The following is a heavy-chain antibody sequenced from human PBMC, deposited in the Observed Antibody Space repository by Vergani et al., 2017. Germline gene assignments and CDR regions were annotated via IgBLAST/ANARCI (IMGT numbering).Heavy chain of an antibody. CDR3: ARGRGLVRRDAFDI. CDR2: IYYSGST. J-gene: IGHJ3*02. Sequence: QVQLVESGGGLVKPGGSLRLSCAASGFTFSSYSMNWVRPAPGKGLEWIGYIYYSGSTYYNPSLKSRVTIAVDTSKNQFSLKLSSVTAADTAVYYCARGRGLVRRDAFDIWGQGTMVTVSS. CDR1: GFTFSSYS. V-gene: IGHV4-59*06. D-gene: IGHD3/OR15-3a*01.